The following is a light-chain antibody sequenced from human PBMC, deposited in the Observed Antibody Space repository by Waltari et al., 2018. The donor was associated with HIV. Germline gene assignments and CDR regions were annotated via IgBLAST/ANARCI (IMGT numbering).Light chain of an antibody. CDR1: SSIIASTH. J-gene: IGLJ1*01. Sequence: VSTQPLSVSASPAPTVTIPCPGTSSIIASTHPTLYQQLPGTVPKVLIYDSNKRASGIPDRFSGSKSDTSATLGITGLQTGDEADYYCGTWDATLNTYVFGSGTKVTVL. CDR2: DSN. CDR3: GTWDATLNTYV. V-gene: IGLV1-51*01.